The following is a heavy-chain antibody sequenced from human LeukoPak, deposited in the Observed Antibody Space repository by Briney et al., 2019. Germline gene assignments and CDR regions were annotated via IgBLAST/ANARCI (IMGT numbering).Heavy chain of an antibody. J-gene: IGHJ4*02. CDR1: GGSISSSSYY. Sequence: SETLSLTCTVSGGSISSSSYYWGWIRQPPGKGLEWIGSIYYSGSTYYNPSLKSRVTISVDTSKNQFSLKLSSVTAADTAVYYGARRCSGGSCYSRYYFDYWGQGTLVTVSS. V-gene: IGHV4-39*01. D-gene: IGHD2-15*01. CDR3: ARRCSGGSCYSRYYFDY. CDR2: IYYSGST.